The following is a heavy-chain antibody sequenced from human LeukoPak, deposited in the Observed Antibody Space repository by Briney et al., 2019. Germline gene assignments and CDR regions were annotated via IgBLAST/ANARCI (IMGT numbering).Heavy chain of an antibody. V-gene: IGHV3-33*01. CDR2: VWSDGNGK. D-gene: IGHD4-17*01. CDR1: GFTFSTYG. Sequence: QTGGSLRLSCAASGFTFSTYGMHWVRQAPGKGLEWVALVWSDGNGKFYADSVKGRFTISRDNPKNTLYLQMNSLRAEDTAVYYCVRVLTVSLVFWGQGTLVTVSS. CDR3: VRVLTVSLVF. J-gene: IGHJ4*02.